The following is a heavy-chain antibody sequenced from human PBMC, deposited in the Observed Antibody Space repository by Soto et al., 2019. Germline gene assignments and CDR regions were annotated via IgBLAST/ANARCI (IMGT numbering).Heavy chain of an antibody. CDR1: GGSMINHY. Sequence: SETLSLTCTVFGGSMINHYWSWIRQPPGKGLEWVGYIYSSGSTNYNPSLKSRVAISVDTSKNQLSLELRSVTATDTAVYYCARRMDTSGWLDYWGRGTLVTVSS. V-gene: IGHV4-59*08. D-gene: IGHD6-19*01. J-gene: IGHJ4*02. CDR2: IYSSGST. CDR3: ARRMDTSGWLDY.